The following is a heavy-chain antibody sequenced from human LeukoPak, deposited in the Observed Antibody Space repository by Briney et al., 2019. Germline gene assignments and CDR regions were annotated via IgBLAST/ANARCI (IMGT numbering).Heavy chain of an antibody. D-gene: IGHD3-10*01. CDR2: INPNSGGT. CDR1: GYTFTGYY. J-gene: IGHJ4*02. V-gene: IGHV1-2*04. Sequence: PRASVKVSCKASGYTFTGYYMHWVRQAPGQGLEWMGWINPNSGGTNYAQKFQGWVTMTRDTSISTAYMELSRLRSDDTAVYYCARGGYYGSGSYDYWGQGTLVTVSS. CDR3: ARGGYYGSGSYDY.